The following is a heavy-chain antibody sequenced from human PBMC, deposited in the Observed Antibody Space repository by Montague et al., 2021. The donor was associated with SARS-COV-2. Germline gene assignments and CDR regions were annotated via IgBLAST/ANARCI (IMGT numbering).Heavy chain of an antibody. CDR3: AHRRPLWGYFDY. D-gene: IGHD7-27*01. CDR2: IYWDDDK. CDR1: GFSLSTSGVG. Sequence: PELVKPTQTLTLTCTFSGFSLSTSGVGVGWIRQPPGKALEWLALIYWDDDKRYSPSLKSRLTITKDTSKDQVVLTMTNMDPVDTATYYCAHRRPLWGYFDYWGQGTLITVSS. J-gene: IGHJ4*02. V-gene: IGHV2-5*02.